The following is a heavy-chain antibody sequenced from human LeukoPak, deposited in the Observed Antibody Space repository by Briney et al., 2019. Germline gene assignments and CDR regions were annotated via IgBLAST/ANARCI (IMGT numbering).Heavy chain of an antibody. CDR1: GFTFSSYE. J-gene: IGHJ1*01. CDR2: ISSSSSTL. V-gene: IGHV3-48*01. D-gene: IGHD4-17*01. CDR3: ATGRVDYGDYGVVKH. Sequence: GGSLRLSGAASGFTFSSYEMNWVRQAPGKGLEGVSYISSSSSTLDYPDSVKVRFTISRDNSKNSLYLQMESMTIEDTAVYYCATGRVDYGDYGVVKHWGQGTLVTVSS.